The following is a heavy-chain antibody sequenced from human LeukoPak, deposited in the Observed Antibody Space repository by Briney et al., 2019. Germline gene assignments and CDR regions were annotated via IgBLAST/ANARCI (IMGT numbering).Heavy chain of an antibody. D-gene: IGHD3-22*01. V-gene: IGHV3-21*01. CDR3: AKDRSGSSGY. CDR2: ISSGSSAI. J-gene: IGHJ4*02. CDR1: GFTFTTYS. Sequence: GGSLRLSCEASGFTFTTYSMTWVRQAPGKGLEWVSIISSGSSAIFSADALKGRFTISRDDAKNLLYLDMNSLRAEDTAVYYCAKDRSGSSGYWGQGTLVTVSS.